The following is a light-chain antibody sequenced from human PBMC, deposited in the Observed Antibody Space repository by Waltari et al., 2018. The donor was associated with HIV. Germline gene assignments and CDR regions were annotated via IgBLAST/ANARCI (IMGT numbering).Light chain of an antibody. CDR2: GAS. V-gene: IGKV1-39*01. CDR3: QQSYSTPCA. CDR1: EYIGAY. Sequence: DIQMTQSPSSLSASVGDTVTIICRASEYIGAYLNWYHHKSGAAPKLLIYGASSLQSAVPSRFSGSGFGTHLSLTINSLQADDFGTYYCQQSYSTPCAFGQGTNLEIK. J-gene: IGKJ2*02.